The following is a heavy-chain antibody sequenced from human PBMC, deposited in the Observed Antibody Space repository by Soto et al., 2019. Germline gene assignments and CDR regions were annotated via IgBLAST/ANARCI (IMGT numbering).Heavy chain of an antibody. V-gene: IGHV3-30-3*01. CDR2: ISYDGSNK. CDR1: GFTFSSYA. CDR3: AREEGEDRTTFG. D-gene: IGHD3-16*01. Sequence: ESGGGVVQPGRSLRLSCAASGFTFSSYAMHWVRQAPGKGLEWVAVISYDGSNKYYADSVKGRFTISRDNSKNTLYLQMNSLRAEDTAVYYCAREEGEDRTTFGWGQGTLVTVSS. J-gene: IGHJ4*02.